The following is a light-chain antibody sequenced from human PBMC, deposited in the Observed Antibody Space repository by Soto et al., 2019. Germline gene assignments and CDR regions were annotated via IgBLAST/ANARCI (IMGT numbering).Light chain of an antibody. CDR1: SSDIGGYNY. CDR2: EVT. Sequence: QSALTQPASVSGSPGQSITISCTGGSSDIGGYNYVSWFQQHPGKAPKLMIYEVTNRPSGVSNRFSGSKSGSTASLTISGLQAEDEADYYCSSYTSSNTLVFGTWTKLTVL. V-gene: IGLV2-14*01. CDR3: SSYTSSNTLV. J-gene: IGLJ1*01.